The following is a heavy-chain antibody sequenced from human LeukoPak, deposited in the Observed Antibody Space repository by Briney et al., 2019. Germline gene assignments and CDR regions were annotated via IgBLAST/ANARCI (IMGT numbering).Heavy chain of an antibody. CDR2: ISYDGSKK. CDR1: GFTFSTYG. CDR3: AKDLLENYDFFNWFDS. J-gene: IGHJ5*01. V-gene: IGHV3-30*18. D-gene: IGHD3-3*01. Sequence: GGSLRLSCAASGFTFSTYGMHWVRQAPGKGLEWVAVISYDGSKKYYGDSVKGRFTISRDNSMNTLYLQMNSLRAEDTAVYYCAKDLLENYDFFNWFDSWGQGTLVTVSS.